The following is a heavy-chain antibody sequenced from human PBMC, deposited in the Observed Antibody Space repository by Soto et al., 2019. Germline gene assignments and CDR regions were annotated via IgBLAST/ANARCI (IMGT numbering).Heavy chain of an antibody. D-gene: IGHD6-13*01. J-gene: IGHJ5*02. V-gene: IGHV1-18*01. CDR2: ISAYNGNT. CDR1: GYTFTSYG. CDR3: ARDSSSWYSKYNWFDP. Sequence: ASVKVSCKASGYTFTSYGISWVRQAPGQGLEWMGWISAYNGNTNYAQKLQGRVTMTTDTSTSTAYMELRSLRSDDTAVYYCARDSSSWYSKYNWFDPWGQGTLVTVS.